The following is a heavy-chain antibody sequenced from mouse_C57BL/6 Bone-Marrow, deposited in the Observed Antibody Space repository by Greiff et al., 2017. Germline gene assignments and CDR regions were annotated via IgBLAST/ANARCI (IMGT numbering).Heavy chain of an antibody. D-gene: IGHD2-5*01. CDR3: AIKVKYSNYRYAMDY. Sequence: QVQLQQSGAELVRPGTSVKMSCKASGYTFTNYWIGWAKQRPGHGLEWIGDIYPGGGYTNYNEKFKGKATLTADKSSSAAYMQFSSLTSEDSAIYYCAIKVKYSNYRYAMDYWGQGTSVTVSS. V-gene: IGHV1-63*01. CDR2: IYPGGGYT. J-gene: IGHJ4*01. CDR1: GYTFTNYW.